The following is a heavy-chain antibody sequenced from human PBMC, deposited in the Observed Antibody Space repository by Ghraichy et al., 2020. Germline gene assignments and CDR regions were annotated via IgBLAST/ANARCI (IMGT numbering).Heavy chain of an antibody. V-gene: IGHV4-39*01. Sequence: SETLSLTCTVSGGSISSSSYYWGWIRQPPGKGLEWIGSIYYSGSTYYNPSLKSRVTISVDTSKNQFSLKLSSVTAADTAVYYCARKSLYYYGSGSYPNWFDPWGQGTLVTVSS. D-gene: IGHD3-10*01. J-gene: IGHJ5*02. CDR2: IYYSGST. CDR1: GGSISSSSYY. CDR3: ARKSLYYYGSGSYPNWFDP.